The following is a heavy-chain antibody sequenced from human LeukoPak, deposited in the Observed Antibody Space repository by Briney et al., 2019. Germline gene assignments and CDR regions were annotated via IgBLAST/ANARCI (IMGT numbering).Heavy chain of an antibody. J-gene: IGHJ4*02. Sequence: PSETLSLTCTVSGGSISRSSYYWGWIRQPPGKGLEWIGSIYYSGSTYYNPSLKSRVTISVDTSKNQLSLKLSSVTAADTAVYYCARQSPLLWFGENYYFDYWGQGALVTVSS. CDR1: GGSISRSSYY. D-gene: IGHD3-10*01. CDR2: IYYSGST. V-gene: IGHV4-39*01. CDR3: ARQSPLLWFGENYYFDY.